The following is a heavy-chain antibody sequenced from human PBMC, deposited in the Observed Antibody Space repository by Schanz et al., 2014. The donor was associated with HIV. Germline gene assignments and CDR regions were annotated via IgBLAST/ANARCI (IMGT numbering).Heavy chain of an antibody. CDR3: ARDRKSGNYDGGFDS. D-gene: IGHD1-26*01. Sequence: EVQLVESGGGLVQPGGSLRLSCAASGFIFRNFWMTWVRQVPGKGLEWVAHIKTDGSEQRYVDSVKGRFTISRDNAKNSLYLQMNSLIPEDTAVYYCARDRKSGNYDGGFDSWGQGTLVTVSS. V-gene: IGHV3-7*03. J-gene: IGHJ5*01. CDR2: IKTDGSEQ. CDR1: GFIFRNFW.